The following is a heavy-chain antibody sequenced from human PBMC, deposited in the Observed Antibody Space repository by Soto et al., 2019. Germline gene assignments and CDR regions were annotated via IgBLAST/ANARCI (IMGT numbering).Heavy chain of an antibody. CDR1: GDTFSSYS. J-gene: IGHJ4*02. CDR2: IIPIFGTA. D-gene: IGHD1-26*01. CDR3: ARDGGRHSGGIDY. Sequence: QVQLVQSGAEVKTPGSSVKVYCKASGDTFSSYSINWVRQAPGQGLEWMGVIIPIFGTANYAQKFQGRVTITADESTSTAYMVLSSLRSEDTAVYYCARDGGRHSGGIDYWGQGTLVTVSS. V-gene: IGHV1-69*01.